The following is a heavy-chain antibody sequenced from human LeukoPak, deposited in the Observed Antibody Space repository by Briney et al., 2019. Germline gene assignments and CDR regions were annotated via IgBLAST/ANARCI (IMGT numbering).Heavy chain of an antibody. D-gene: IGHD3-22*01. V-gene: IGHV4-61*02. Sequence: SETLSLTCTVSGVSISSGSYYWSWIRQPAGKGLEWIGRIYTSGSTNYNPSLNSRVTISVDTSKNQFSLKLSSVTAADTAVYFCARGPYSYDSSGAFDIWGQGTMVTVSS. J-gene: IGHJ3*02. CDR3: ARGPYSYDSSGAFDI. CDR1: GVSISSGSYY. CDR2: IYTSGST.